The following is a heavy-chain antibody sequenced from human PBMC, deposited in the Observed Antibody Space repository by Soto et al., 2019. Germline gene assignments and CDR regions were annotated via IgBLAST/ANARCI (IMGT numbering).Heavy chain of an antibody. CDR2: IIPIFGTA. J-gene: IGHJ3*02. V-gene: IGHV1-69*06. CDR3: ARDGYNFGDAFDI. D-gene: IGHD5-12*01. Sequence: QVQLVQSGAEVKKPGSSVKVSCKAPGGTFSSYAISWVRQAPGQGLEWMGGIIPIFGTAKYAQKFQGRVTITADKSTSTPYMELSSLRSEDTAVYYCARDGYNFGDAFDIWGQGTMVTVSS. CDR1: GGTFSSYA.